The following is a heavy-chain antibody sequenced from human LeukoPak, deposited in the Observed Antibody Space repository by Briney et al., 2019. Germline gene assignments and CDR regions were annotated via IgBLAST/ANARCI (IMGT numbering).Heavy chain of an antibody. CDR1: GGSVSSGSYY. V-gene: IGHV4-61*01. CDR3: ARGPYGYNPFDY. Sequence: SETPSLTCTVSGGSVSSGSYYWSWIRQPPGKGLEWIGYIYYSGSTNYNPSLKSRVTISVDTSKNQFSLKLSSVTAADTAVYYCARGPYGYNPFDYWGQGTLVTVSS. D-gene: IGHD5-24*01. CDR2: IYYSGST. J-gene: IGHJ4*02.